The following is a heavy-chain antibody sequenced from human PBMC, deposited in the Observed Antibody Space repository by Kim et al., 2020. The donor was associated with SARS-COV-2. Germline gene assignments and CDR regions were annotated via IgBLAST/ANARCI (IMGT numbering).Heavy chain of an antibody. V-gene: IGHV5-51*01. CDR3: ARRHYSGTWLIFDY. J-gene: IGHJ4*02. D-gene: IGHD6-13*01. Sequence: SPSFQGQVTISADKSTSTAYLQWSSLKASDTAMYYCARRHYSGTWLIFDYWGQGTLVTVSS.